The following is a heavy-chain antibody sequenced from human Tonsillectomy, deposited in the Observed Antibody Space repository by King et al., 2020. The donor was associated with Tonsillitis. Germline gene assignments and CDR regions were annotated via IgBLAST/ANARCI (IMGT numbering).Heavy chain of an antibody. CDR1: GFTFGSYE. J-gene: IGHJ3*02. V-gene: IGHV3-48*03. CDR3: AREDGDADAFDI. Sequence: VQLVESGGGLVQPGGSLRLSCAASGFTFGSYEMNWVRQAPVKGLEWGSFISISGRTIYYGDSVKGRFTISRDNAKNSLYLQMNTLRAEDTAIYYCAREDGDADAFDIWGQGTMVTVSS. CDR2: ISISGRTI. D-gene: IGHD5-24*01.